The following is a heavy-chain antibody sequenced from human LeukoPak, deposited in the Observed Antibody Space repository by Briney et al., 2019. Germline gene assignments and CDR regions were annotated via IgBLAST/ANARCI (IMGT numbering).Heavy chain of an antibody. CDR1: GFTFSSFS. V-gene: IGHV3-48*02. CDR2: INNSGNII. J-gene: IGHJ6*03. D-gene: IGHD2-21*01. Sequence: PWGSLRLSCAASGFTFSSFSMHWVRQAPGTGLECVAYINNSGNIIYYADSVKGRFAISRDNAKNSVYLQMNSLRDGDTAVYYCVRGYFYYMDVWGKGTTVTVSS. CDR3: VRGYFYYMDV.